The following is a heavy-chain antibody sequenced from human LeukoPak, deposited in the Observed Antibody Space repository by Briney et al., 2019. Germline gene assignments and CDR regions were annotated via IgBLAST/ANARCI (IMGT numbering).Heavy chain of an antibody. J-gene: IGHJ6*02. D-gene: IGHD6-19*01. Sequence: GGSLRLSCAASGFTFSTYSMTWVRQAPGKGLEWVSYISSSSSTIYYADSVKGRFTISRDNAKNSLYLQMNSLRAEDTAVYYCARDAQYTSGWYWDYGMDVWGQGTTVTVSS. CDR1: GFTFSTYS. CDR3: ARDAQYTSGWYWDYGMDV. CDR2: ISSSSSTI. V-gene: IGHV3-48*01.